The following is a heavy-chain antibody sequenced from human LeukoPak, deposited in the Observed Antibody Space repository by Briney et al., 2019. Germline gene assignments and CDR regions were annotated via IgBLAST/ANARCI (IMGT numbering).Heavy chain of an antibody. V-gene: IGHV4-34*01. Sequence: SETLSLTCAVYGGSFSGYYWSWIRQPPGKGLEWIGEIKHSGSTNYNPSLKGRVTISVDTSKNQFSLKLSSVTAADTAAYYCARGLRIYYYYYMDVWGKGTTVTVSS. CDR3: ARGLRIYYYYYMDV. J-gene: IGHJ6*03. CDR1: GGSFSGYY. D-gene: IGHD4-17*01. CDR2: IKHSGST.